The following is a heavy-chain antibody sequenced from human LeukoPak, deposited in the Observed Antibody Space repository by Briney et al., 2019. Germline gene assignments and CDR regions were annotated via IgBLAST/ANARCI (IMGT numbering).Heavy chain of an antibody. Sequence: GGSLRLSCAASGFSFSRYDMHWVRQAPGKGLEWVALISSDARKQLYADSVKGRFTISRDNSKDTLYLQMNSLRAEDTALYYCARESNVRAPHDAYDFWGQGTMVTVSS. CDR2: ISSDARKQ. CDR1: GFSFSRYD. J-gene: IGHJ3*01. CDR3: ARESNVRAPHDAYDF. D-gene: IGHD1-26*01. V-gene: IGHV3-30*03.